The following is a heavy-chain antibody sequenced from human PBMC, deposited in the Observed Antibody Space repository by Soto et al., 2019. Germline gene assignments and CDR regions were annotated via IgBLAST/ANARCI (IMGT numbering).Heavy chain of an antibody. CDR3: AREDINCGGDCFSL. J-gene: IGHJ4*02. CDR2: ISANGNSI. CDR1: GSTFSSYE. D-gene: IGHD2-21*02. Sequence: GGSLRLSCAASGSTFSSYEMNWVRQAPGRGLEWISHISANGNSIYYADSVRGRFTVPRDSAKNSLYLQMNSLRAEDTAVYYCAREDINCGGDCFSLWGQGTLVTVSS. V-gene: IGHV3-48*03.